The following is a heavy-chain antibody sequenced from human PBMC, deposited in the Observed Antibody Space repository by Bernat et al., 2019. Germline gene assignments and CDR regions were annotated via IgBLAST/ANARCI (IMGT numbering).Heavy chain of an antibody. V-gene: IGHV4-34*01. D-gene: IGHD3-16*02. J-gene: IGHJ4*02. CDR1: GGSFSGYY. CDR3: AREAYDDIWGSYRPPNYFDY. CDR2: INHSGST. Sequence: QVQLQQWGAELLKPSETLSLTCAVYGGSFSGYYWSWIRQPPGKGLEWIGEINHSGSTNCNPSLKSRVTISVDTSKNQFSLRLTSVTAADTAVYYCAREAYDDIWGSYRPPNYFDYWGQGILVTVSS.